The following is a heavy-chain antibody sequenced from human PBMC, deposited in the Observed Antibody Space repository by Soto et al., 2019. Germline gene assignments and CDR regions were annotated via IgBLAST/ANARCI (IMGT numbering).Heavy chain of an antibody. CDR3: ARGTYFDSAWGTYRVGSSGCFDY. Sequence: QVQLQESGPGLVKPSQTLSLTCSVSGGTISSGDDYWSWIRQPPGKGLEWIGYIHSSGSTFYNPSLKRRVTISMDTSKNQFSLKLSSVTAADTAVYSCARGTYFDSAWGTYRVGSSGCFDYWGQGTLVSVSS. CDR2: IHSSGST. J-gene: IGHJ4*02. V-gene: IGHV4-30-4*01. D-gene: IGHD3-16*02. CDR1: GGTISSGDDY.